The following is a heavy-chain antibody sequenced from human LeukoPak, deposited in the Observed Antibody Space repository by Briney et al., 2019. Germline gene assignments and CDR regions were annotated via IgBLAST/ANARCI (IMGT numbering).Heavy chain of an antibody. CDR2: IYYSGST. V-gene: IGHV4-30-4*01. D-gene: IGHD3-22*01. CDR3: ARLEYGYDSSGYQHQPPDY. Sequence: PSETLSLTCTVSGGSISSGDYYWSWIRQPPGKGLEWIGYIYYSGSTYYNPSLKSRVTISVDTSKNQFSLKLSSVTAADTAVYYCARLEYGYDSSGYQHQPPDYWGQGTLVTVSS. J-gene: IGHJ4*02. CDR1: GGSISSGDYY.